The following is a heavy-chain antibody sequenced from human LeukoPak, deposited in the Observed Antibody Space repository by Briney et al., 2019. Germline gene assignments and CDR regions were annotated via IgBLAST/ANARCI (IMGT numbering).Heavy chain of an antibody. V-gene: IGHV4-30-4*01. CDR3: ARSDYDFWSGYYPGAFDI. CDR1: GGSISSGDYY. Sequence: SQTLSLTCTVSGGSISSGDYYWSWIRQPPGKGLEWIGYIYYSGSTYYNPSLKSRVTISVDRSKNQFSLKLSSVTAADTAVYYCARSDYDFWSGYYPGAFDIWGQGTMVTVSS. D-gene: IGHD3-3*01. CDR2: IYYSGST. J-gene: IGHJ3*02.